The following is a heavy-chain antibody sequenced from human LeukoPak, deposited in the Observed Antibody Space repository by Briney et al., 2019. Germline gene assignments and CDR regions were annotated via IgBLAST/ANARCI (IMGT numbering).Heavy chain of an antibody. CDR1: GFTFSTYG. Sequence: GGSLRLSCAASGFTFSTYGMHWVRQAPGKGLEWVAVISNDGSNKYYADSVKGRFTISRDNSKNTLCLQMNSLRAEDTAVYYCAKIGGDSQSSLDYWGQGTLVTVSS. CDR3: AKIGGDSQSSLDY. D-gene: IGHD4-23*01. J-gene: IGHJ4*02. CDR2: ISNDGSNK. V-gene: IGHV3-30*18.